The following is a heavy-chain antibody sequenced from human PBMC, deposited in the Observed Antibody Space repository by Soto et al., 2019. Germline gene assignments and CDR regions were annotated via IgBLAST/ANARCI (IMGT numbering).Heavy chain of an antibody. J-gene: IGHJ3*02. V-gene: IGHV3-9*01. D-gene: IGHD4-17*01. CDR2: ISWNSGSI. CDR1: GFTFDDYA. Sequence: EVQLVESGGGLVQPGRSLRLSCAASGFTFDDYAMHWVRQAPGKGLEWVSGISWNSGSIGYADSVKGRFTISRDNAKNSLXLQMNXLRAEXTAXXXXXXDYGDYVWDAFDIWGQGTMVTVSS. CDR3: XXDYGDYVWDAFDI.